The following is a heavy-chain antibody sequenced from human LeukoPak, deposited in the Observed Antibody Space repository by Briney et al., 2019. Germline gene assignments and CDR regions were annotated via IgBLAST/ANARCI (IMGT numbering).Heavy chain of an antibody. CDR2: INPNSGGT. CDR1: GYTFTGYY. V-gene: IGHV1-2*04. CDR3: ARGFDCSGGSCYLDY. D-gene: IGHD2-15*01. Sequence: ASVKVSCKASGYTFTGYYMHWVRQAPGQGLEWMGWINPNSGGTNYAQKFQGWVTMTRDTSISTAYMELSRLRSDDTAVYCCARGFDCSGGSCYLDYWGQGTLVTVSS. J-gene: IGHJ4*02.